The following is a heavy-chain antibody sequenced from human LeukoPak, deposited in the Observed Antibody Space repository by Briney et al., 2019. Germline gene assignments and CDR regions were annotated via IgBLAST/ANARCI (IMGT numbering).Heavy chain of an antibody. Sequence: ASVKVSCKASGYTFTSYAMHWVRQAPGQRLEWMGWINAGNGNTKYSQKFQGGVTITRDTSASTAYMELSSLRSEDTAVYYCAREGWSSWYGTPNWFDPWGQGTLVTVSS. CDR3: AREGWSSWYGTPNWFDP. V-gene: IGHV1-3*01. CDR2: INAGNGNT. CDR1: GYTFTSYA. J-gene: IGHJ5*02. D-gene: IGHD6-13*01.